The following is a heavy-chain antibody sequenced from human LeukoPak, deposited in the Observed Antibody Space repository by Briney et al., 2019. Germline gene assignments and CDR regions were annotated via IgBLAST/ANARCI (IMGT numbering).Heavy chain of an antibody. CDR3: ASLYSYGLGFDY. CDR2: INHSGST. D-gene: IGHD5-18*01. V-gene: IGHV4-34*01. J-gene: IGHJ4*02. CDR1: GGSFSGYY. Sequence: SETLSLTCTVYGGSFSGYYWSWIRQPPGKGLEWIGEINHSGSTNYNPSLKSRVTISVDTSKNQFSLKLSSVTAADTAVYYCASLYSYGLGFDYWGQGTLVTVSS.